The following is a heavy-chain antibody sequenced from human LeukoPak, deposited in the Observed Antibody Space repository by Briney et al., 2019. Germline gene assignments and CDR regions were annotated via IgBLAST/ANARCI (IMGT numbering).Heavy chain of an antibody. Sequence: PGGSLRLSCAASGFTFSSYAMSWVRQAPGKALEWVSGISGSGGSTYYADSVKGRFTISRDNSKNTLYLQMNSLRAEDTALYYCAKSRNFDWLPSDYWGQGTLVTVSS. J-gene: IGHJ4*02. V-gene: IGHV3-23*01. D-gene: IGHD3-9*01. CDR2: ISGSGGST. CDR3: AKSRNFDWLPSDY. CDR1: GFTFSSYA.